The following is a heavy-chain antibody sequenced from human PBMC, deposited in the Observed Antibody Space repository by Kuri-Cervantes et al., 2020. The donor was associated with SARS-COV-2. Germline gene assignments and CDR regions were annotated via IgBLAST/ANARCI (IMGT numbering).Heavy chain of an antibody. Sequence: GGSLRLSCAASGFTFSSYWMSWVRQAPGKGLEWVANIKQDGSEKYYVDSVKGRFTISRDNAKNSLYLQMNSLRAEDTAVYYCARVQQQLVYDAFDIWGQGTMVTVSS. CDR2: IKQDGSEK. V-gene: IGHV3-7*01. CDR1: GFTFSSYW. CDR3: ARVQQQLVYDAFDI. D-gene: IGHD6-13*01. J-gene: IGHJ3*02.